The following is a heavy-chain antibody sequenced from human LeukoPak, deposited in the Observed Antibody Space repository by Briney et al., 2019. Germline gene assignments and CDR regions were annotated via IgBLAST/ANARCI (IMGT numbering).Heavy chain of an antibody. CDR3: AREVIVGATFSPAREYYFDY. CDR2: IYYSGST. J-gene: IGHJ4*02. CDR1: GGSISSGGYY. Sequence: PSETLSLTCTVSGGSISSGGYYWSWIRQHPGKGLEWIGYIYYSGSTYYNPSLKSRVTISVDTSKNQFSLKLSSVTAADTAVYYCAREVIVGATFSPAREYYFDYWGQGTLVTVSS. V-gene: IGHV4-31*03. D-gene: IGHD1-26*01.